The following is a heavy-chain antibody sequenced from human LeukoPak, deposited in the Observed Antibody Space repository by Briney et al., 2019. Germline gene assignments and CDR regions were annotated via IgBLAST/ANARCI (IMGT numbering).Heavy chain of an antibody. D-gene: IGHD6-19*01. Sequence: SETLSLTCTVSGGSISSSSYYWGWIRQPPGKGLEWIGSIYYSGSTYYNPSLKSRVTISVDTSKNQFSLKLSSVTAADTAVYYCARGGGWAVAGTKWFDPWGQGTLVTVSS. CDR3: ARGGGWAVAGTKWFDP. CDR2: IYYSGST. V-gene: IGHV4-39*07. J-gene: IGHJ5*02. CDR1: GGSISSSSYY.